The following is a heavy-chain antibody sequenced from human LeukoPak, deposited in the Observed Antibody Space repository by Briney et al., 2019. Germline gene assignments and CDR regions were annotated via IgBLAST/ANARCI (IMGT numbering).Heavy chain of an antibody. CDR3: AKDRKSYAYVKGFDY. CDR1: GFTFSSYA. J-gene: IGHJ4*02. V-gene: IGHV3-23*01. D-gene: IGHD2-2*01. Sequence: GGSLRLSCAASGFTFSSYAMSWVRQAPGKGLEWVSAISGSGGSTYYANSVKGRFTISRDNSKNTLYLQMNSLRAEDTAVYYCAKDRKSYAYVKGFDYWGQGTLVTVSS. CDR2: ISGSGGST.